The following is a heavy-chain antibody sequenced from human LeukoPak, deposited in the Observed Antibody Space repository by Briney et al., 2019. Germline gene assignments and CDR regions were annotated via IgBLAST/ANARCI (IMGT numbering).Heavy chain of an antibody. D-gene: IGHD3-10*01. V-gene: IGHV3-43*02. Sequence: PGGSLRLSCAASGFKFDDYAMYWLRHTPGRGLEWVSLISADGDTIPYADSVQGRFAISRDDSENSLSLQMNSPRAEDSALYFCAKSPRSDSYYSPFHYWARDPWSPSPQ. CDR1: GFKFDDYA. CDR3: AKSPRSDSYYSPFHY. J-gene: IGHJ4*02. CDR2: ISADGDTI.